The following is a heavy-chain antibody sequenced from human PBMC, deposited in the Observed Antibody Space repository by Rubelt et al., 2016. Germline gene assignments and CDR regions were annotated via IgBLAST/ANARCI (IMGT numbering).Heavy chain of an antibody. CDR1: GFTFSSYS. D-gene: IGHD6-13*01. Sequence: EVQLVESGGGLVQPGGSLRLSCATSGFTFSSYSMNWVRQAPGKGLEWVSYISSSGGTKYYADSVKGRFTVSRDNAKNSLSLQMNSLRAWDTAVYYCARVRGGSWESSYLDYWGRGTLVTVSS. CDR2: ISSSGGTK. J-gene: IGHJ4*02. V-gene: IGHV3-48*04. CDR3: ARVRGGSWESSYLDY.